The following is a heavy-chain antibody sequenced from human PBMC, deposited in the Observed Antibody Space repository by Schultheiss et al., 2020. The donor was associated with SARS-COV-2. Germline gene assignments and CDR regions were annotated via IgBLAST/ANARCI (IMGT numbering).Heavy chain of an antibody. V-gene: IGHV3-33*08. CDR2: IWYDGSNK. CDR3: ARDRRIRGYSPHFDY. CDR1: GFTFSNFW. Sequence: GESLKISCAASGFTFSNFWMSWVRQAPGKGLEWVAVIWYDGSNKYYADSVRGRFAISRDNSKNTLSLQMNSLRGEDTAVYYCARDRRIRGYSPHFDYWGQGTLVTVSS. D-gene: IGHD3-10*01. J-gene: IGHJ4*02.